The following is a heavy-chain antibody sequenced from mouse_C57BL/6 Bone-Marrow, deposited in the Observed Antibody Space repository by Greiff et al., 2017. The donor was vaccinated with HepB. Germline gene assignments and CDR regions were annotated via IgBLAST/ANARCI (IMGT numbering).Heavy chain of an antibody. CDR2: ISNLAYSI. J-gene: IGHJ4*01. CDR3: ARQDYYGSSYEYYAMDY. D-gene: IGHD1-1*01. CDR1: GFTFSDYG. V-gene: IGHV5-15*01. Sequence: EVQGVESGGGLVQPGGSLKLSCAASGFTFSDYGMAWVRQAPRKGPEWVAFISNLAYSIYYADTVTGRFTISRENAKNTLYLEMSSLRSEDTAMYYCARQDYYGSSYEYYAMDYWGQGTSVTVSS.